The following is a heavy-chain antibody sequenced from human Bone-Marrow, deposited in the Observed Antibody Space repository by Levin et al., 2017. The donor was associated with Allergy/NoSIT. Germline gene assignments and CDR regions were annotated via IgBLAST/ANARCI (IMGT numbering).Heavy chain of an antibody. V-gene: IGHV2-5*02. CDR1: GFSLSTAGEG. CDR2: LYWDGDT. D-gene: IGHD3-10*01. J-gene: IGHJ6*03. CDR3: VYRSKGRGLLSHYQYSYMDV. Sequence: SGPTLVKPTQTLTLTCSFSGFSLSTAGEGVGWVRQPPGEALEWLAILYWDGDTRYSPSLRSRLTITRDTSENQVVLTMTNMDPVETATYFCVYRSKGRGLLSHYQYSYMDVWGKGTTVTVSS.